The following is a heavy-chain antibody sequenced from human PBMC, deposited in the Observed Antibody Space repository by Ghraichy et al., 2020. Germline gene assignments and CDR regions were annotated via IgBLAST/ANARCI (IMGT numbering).Heavy chain of an antibody. J-gene: IGHJ3*02. D-gene: IGHD3-22*01. V-gene: IGHV3-53*01. Sequence: GGSLRLSCAASGFTVSSNYMSWVRQAPGKGLEWVSVIYSGGSTYYADSVKGRFTISRDNSKNTLYLQMNSLRAEDTAVYYCARASRDYYDSSGYPNDAFDIWGQGTMVTVSS. CDR2: IYSGGST. CDR1: GFTVSSNY. CDR3: ARASRDYYDSSGYPNDAFDI.